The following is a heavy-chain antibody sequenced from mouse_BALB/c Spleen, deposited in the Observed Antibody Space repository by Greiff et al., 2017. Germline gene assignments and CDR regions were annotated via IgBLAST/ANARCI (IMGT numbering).Heavy chain of an antibody. J-gene: IGHJ2*01. V-gene: IGHV1-80*01. CDR1: GYAFSSYW. Sequence: QVQLQQSGAELVRPGSSVKISCKASGYAFSSYWMNWVKQRPGQGLEWIGQIYPGDGDTNYNGKFKGKATLTADKSSSTAYMQLSSLTSEDSAVYFCARDPLTGSYYFDYWGQGTTLTVSS. D-gene: IGHD4-1*01. CDR3: ARDPLTGSYYFDY. CDR2: IYPGDGDT.